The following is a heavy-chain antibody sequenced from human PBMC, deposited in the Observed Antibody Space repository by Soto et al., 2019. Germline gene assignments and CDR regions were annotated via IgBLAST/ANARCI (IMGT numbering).Heavy chain of an antibody. J-gene: IGHJ4*02. CDR1: GDTFSSYA. CDR2: IIPIFGTA. CDR3: ARDPSGVYSSSAAEAGY. V-gene: IGHV1-69*01. D-gene: IGHD6-6*01. Sequence: QVQLVQSGAEVKKPGSSVKVSCKASGDTFSSYAISWVRQAPGQGLEWMGGIIPIFGTANYAQKFQGRVTITADESTSTAYMELSSLRSEDTAVYYRARDPSGVYSSSAAEAGYWGQGTLVTVSS.